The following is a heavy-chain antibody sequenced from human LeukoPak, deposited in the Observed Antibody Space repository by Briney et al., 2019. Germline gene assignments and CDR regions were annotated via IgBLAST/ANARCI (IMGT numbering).Heavy chain of an antibody. V-gene: IGHV1-69*13. J-gene: IGHJ4*02. CDR3: ARLSIAAAGRDDY. Sequence: ASVKVSCKASGGTFSSYAISWVRQAPGQGLEWMGGIIPIFGTANYAQKFQGRVTITADESTSTAYMELSSLRTEDTAVYYCARLSIAAAGRDDYWGQGTLVTVSS. CDR2: IIPIFGTA. D-gene: IGHD6-13*01. CDR1: GGTFSSYA.